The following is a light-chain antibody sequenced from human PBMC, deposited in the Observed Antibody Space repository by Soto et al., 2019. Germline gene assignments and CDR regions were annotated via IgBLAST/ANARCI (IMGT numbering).Light chain of an antibody. CDR3: SSYTSSSTWV. Sequence: QSALTQPASVSGSPGQSITLSCPGTSSDVGGYNYVSWYQQHPGKAPKLMLYDVSNRPSGVSNRFSGSKSGNTASLTISGLQAEDEADYYCSSYTSSSTWVFGGGTQLTV. CDR2: DVS. V-gene: IGLV2-14*01. CDR1: SSDVGGYNY. J-gene: IGLJ3*02.